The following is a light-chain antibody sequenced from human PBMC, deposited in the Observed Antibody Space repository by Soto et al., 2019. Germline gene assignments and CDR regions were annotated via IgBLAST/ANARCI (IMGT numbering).Light chain of an antibody. Sequence: QSALTQPPSASGSPGQSVTISCTGTSSDVGGYNYVSWYQQHPGKAPKVMIYDVGKRPSGVPDRFSGSKSGNTASLTVSGLQAEDEAAYYCSSHAGSNNPFVFGTGTKLTVL. CDR2: DVG. J-gene: IGLJ1*01. CDR1: SSDVGGYNY. CDR3: SSHAGSNNPFV. V-gene: IGLV2-8*01.